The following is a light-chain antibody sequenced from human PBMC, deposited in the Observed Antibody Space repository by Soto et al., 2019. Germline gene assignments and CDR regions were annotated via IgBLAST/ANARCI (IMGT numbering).Light chain of an antibody. CDR2: DAS. CDR1: KSVSSY. Sequence: EIVFTQSPSTLSLSPGERATLSCRGSKSVSSYLAWYQQNTGPAPRLLIYDASNRATGIPARFSGSGSETDFTLTISSLEPEDFAVYYCQQRSNWPWTFGQGTKVDIK. V-gene: IGKV3-11*01. J-gene: IGKJ1*01. CDR3: QQRSNWPWT.